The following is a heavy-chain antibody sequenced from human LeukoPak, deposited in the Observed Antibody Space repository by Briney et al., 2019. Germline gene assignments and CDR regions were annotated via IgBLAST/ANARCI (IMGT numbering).Heavy chain of an antibody. CDR1: GFTFDDYA. CDR2: ISWNSGSI. D-gene: IGHD2-21*02. Sequence: GRSLRLSCAASGFTFDDYAMHWVRQAPGKGLEWVSGISWNSGSIDYADSVKGRFTISRDNAKNSLYLQLNSLRAEDTAVYYCASSSYCGGDCYSPGHWGQGTLVTVSS. V-gene: IGHV3-9*01. CDR3: ASSSYCGGDCYSPGH. J-gene: IGHJ1*01.